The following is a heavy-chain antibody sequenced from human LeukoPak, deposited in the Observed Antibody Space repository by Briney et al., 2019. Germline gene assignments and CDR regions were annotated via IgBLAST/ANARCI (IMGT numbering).Heavy chain of an antibody. J-gene: IGHJ5*02. CDR1: GGSISSYY. V-gene: IGHV4-59*01. D-gene: IGHD3-16*02. CDR3: ARGGSYVWGSYRLKSWFDP. Sequence: SETLSLTCTVSGGSISSYYWNWIRHPPRKGLERSGFIYYRGTTNHNPPPKSRVTISVDTSKNQFSLKLSSVTAADTAVYYCARGGSYVWGSYRLKSWFDPWGQGTLVTVSS. CDR2: IYYRGTT.